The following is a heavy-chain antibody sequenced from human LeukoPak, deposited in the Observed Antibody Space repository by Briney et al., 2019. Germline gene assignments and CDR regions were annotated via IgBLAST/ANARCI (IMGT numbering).Heavy chain of an antibody. CDR3: AREGQQLVELRYSSGWIFDY. V-gene: IGHV4-39*02. CDR2: IYYSGST. Sequence: PSETLSLTCTVSGGSISSSSYYWGWIRQPPGKGLEWIGSIYYSGSTYYNPSLKSRVTISVDTSKNQFSLKLSSVTAADTAVYYCAREGQQLVELRYSSGWIFDYWGQGTLVTVSS. J-gene: IGHJ4*02. D-gene: IGHD6-19*01. CDR1: GGSISSSSYY.